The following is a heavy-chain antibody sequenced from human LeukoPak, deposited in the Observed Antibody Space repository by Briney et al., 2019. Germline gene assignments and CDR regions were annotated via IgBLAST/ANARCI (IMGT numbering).Heavy chain of an antibody. CDR3: ARESETSGWYDY. Sequence: GGSLRLSCAASGFTFSSYWMSWVRQAPGKGLEWLANIKQDGSEKYYVDSVKGRFTISRDNTRKSLSLQMSSLRSEDTALYYCARESETSGWYDYWGQGTLVTVSS. J-gene: IGHJ4*02. CDR1: GFTFSSYW. D-gene: IGHD6-19*01. V-gene: IGHV3-7*05. CDR2: IKQDGSEK.